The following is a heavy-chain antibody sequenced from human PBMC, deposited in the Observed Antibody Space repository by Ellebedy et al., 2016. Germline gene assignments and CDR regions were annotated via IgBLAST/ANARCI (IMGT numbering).Heavy chain of an antibody. Sequence: SETLSLXXAVYGGSFSGYYWSWIRQPPGKGLEWIGEINHSGSTNYNPSLKSRVTISVDTSKNQFSLKLSSVTAADTAVYYCARAGTIYGSGMPFDPWGQGTLVTVSS. CDR1: GGSFSGYY. J-gene: IGHJ5*02. D-gene: IGHD3-10*01. V-gene: IGHV4-34*01. CDR3: ARAGTIYGSGMPFDP. CDR2: INHSGST.